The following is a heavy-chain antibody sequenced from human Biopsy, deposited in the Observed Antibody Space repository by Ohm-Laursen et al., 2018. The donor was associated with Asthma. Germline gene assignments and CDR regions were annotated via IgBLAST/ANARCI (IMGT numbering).Heavy chain of an antibody. CDR2: IKQDGSDK. V-gene: IGHV3-7*02. CDR1: GFTFSNYW. CDR3: ARQSGQDYGDSSGFDI. J-gene: IGHJ3*02. D-gene: IGHD3-22*01. Sequence: SLRLSCAASGFTFSNYWMSWVRQTPGKGLEWVANIKQDGSDKYYLDSVKGRFTISRDNSRNRLYLQINRLTVEDSAVYFCARQSGQDYGDSSGFDIWGQGTKVAVSS.